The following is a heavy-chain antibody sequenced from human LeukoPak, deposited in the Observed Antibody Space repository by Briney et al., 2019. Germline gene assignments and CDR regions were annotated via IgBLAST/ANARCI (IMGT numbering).Heavy chain of an antibody. CDR1: GINVIGYG. J-gene: IGHJ4*02. CDR3: AGAESYGWFNY. CDR2: IWHDGYNE. D-gene: IGHD3-10*01. Sequence: GGSLRLSCAASGINVIGYGMHWVRQAPGKGLEWVADIWHDGYNEHYADSVEGRFSVSRDKAKNTVYLEMTSLRDDDTAVYFCAGAESYGWFNYWGQGSMVTVSS. V-gene: IGHV3-33*01.